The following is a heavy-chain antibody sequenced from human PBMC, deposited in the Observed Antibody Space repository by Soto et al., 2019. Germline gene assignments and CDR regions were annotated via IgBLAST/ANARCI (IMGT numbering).Heavy chain of an antibody. D-gene: IGHD4-4*01. J-gene: IGHJ5*01. Sequence: QVQLVQSGAEVKKPGASVNVSCKASGYTFTSYYMHWVRLAPGKGLEWMGVINPSGTITTYAQKLQGRVTMTRDTSAGTLYMGLRSLRSEDTAVYYCARGTTVNGHNWFDSWGQGTLVTVSS. CDR1: GYTFTSYY. CDR2: INPSGTIT. CDR3: ARGTTVNGHNWFDS. V-gene: IGHV1-46*03.